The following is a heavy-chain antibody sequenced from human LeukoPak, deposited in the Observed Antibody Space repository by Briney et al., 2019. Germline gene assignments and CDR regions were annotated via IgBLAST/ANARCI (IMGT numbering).Heavy chain of an antibody. CDR1: GFTLSDHY. Sequence: GGSLRLSCVASGFTLSDHYMDWVRQAPGKGLEWISRTKNRANSHITQYAASVNGRFIASRDDSKNSLFLQTNSLKAEDTAVYYCARDTDTALDVWGQGTTVTVSS. J-gene: IGHJ6*02. CDR3: ARDTDTALDV. V-gene: IGHV3-72*01. CDR2: TKNRANSHIT.